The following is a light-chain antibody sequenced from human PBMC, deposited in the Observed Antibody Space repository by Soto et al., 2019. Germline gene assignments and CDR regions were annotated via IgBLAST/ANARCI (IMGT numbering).Light chain of an antibody. V-gene: IGLV1-51*02. J-gene: IGLJ1*01. Sequence: QSVLTQPPSVSAAPGQKVTISCSGSNSNNGNTYVSWYQQLPGTAPKLLIYENNKRPSGIPDRFSGSKSGTSATLGITGLQTGDEADYYCGAWDSGLSGYVFGTGTKVTVL. CDR1: NSNNGNTY. CDR2: ENN. CDR3: GAWDSGLSGYV.